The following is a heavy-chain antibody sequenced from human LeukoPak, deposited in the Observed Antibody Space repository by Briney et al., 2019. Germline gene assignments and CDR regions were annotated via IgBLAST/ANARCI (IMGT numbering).Heavy chain of an antibody. J-gene: IGHJ6*03. CDR2: IYYSGST. Sequence: SETLSLTCTVSGGSISSYYWSWIRQPPGKGLEWIGYIYYSGSTNYNPSLKSRVTISVDTSKNQFSLKLSSVTAADTAVYYCASTEIVVVPAAIRDYYYYMDVWGKGTTATVSS. V-gene: IGHV4-59*01. CDR1: GGSISSYY. CDR3: ASTEIVVVPAAIRDYYYYMDV. D-gene: IGHD2-2*01.